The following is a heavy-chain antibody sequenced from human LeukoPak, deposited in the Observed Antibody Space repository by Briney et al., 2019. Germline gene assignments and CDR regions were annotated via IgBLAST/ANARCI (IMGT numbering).Heavy chain of an antibody. J-gene: IGHJ4*02. CDR2: ISYDGNNK. CDR3: AKGGSSSWSYFDY. CDR1: GFTFSRYA. D-gene: IGHD6-13*01. V-gene: IGHV3-30*18. Sequence: PGGSLRLSCAASGFTFSRYAMHWVRQAPGKGLEWVALISYDGNNKYYADSVKGRFTISRDNSKNTVYVQMNSLRGEDTAVYYCAKGGSSSWSYFDYWGQGILVTVSS.